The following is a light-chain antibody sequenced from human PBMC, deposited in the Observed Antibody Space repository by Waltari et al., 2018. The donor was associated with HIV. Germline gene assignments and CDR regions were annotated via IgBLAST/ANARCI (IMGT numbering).Light chain of an antibody. J-gene: IGKJ4*01. CDR3: QQRSTWPPGT. CDR2: DTS. Sequence: VLTQSPATLSLSPGERATLSCTASQSVGRYLACYQQKPAQSPRLLSYDTSNRAAGIPARFSGGESATDFTHTISSVEPEDSAVYYCQQRSTWPPGTFGGGTRVEIK. CDR1: QSVGRY. V-gene: IGKV3-11*01.